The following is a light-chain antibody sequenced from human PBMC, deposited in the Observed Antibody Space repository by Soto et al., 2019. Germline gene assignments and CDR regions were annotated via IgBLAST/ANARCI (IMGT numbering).Light chain of an antibody. Sequence: QSALTQPASVSGSPGQSITISCTGTSSIVGGFNVVSWYQQHPGKAPKVIIYEGIKRPSGVSNRFSGSNSGSTASLTISGLQAEDEADYYCCSYVGATTYVFGTGTKVTV. CDR1: SSIVGGFNV. J-gene: IGLJ1*01. CDR3: CSYVGATTYV. V-gene: IGLV2-23*01. CDR2: EGI.